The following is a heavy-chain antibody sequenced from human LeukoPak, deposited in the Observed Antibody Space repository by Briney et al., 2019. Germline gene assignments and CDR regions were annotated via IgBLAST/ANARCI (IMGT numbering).Heavy chain of an antibody. V-gene: IGHV5-51*01. Sequence: GESLKISCKGSGYSFTSYWIGWVRQMPGKGLERMGIIYPGDSDTRYSPSFQGQVTISADKSISAAYLQWSSLKASDTAMYYFGTTDRGYCSVGSCYLGAFDIWGQGTMVTVSS. CDR2: IYPGDSDT. J-gene: IGHJ3*02. CDR1: GYSFTSYW. CDR3: GTTDRGYCSVGSCYLGAFDI. D-gene: IGHD2-15*01.